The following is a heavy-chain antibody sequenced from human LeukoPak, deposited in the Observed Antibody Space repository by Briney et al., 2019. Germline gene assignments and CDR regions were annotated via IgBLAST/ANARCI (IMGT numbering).Heavy chain of an antibody. D-gene: IGHD3-22*01. J-gene: IGHJ4*02. Sequence: GASVKVSCKASGYTFSSYAISWVRQAPGQGLEWMGIINPSRGSTNYAQKFQGRVTMTRDMSTSTVYMELSSLRSEDTAVYYCARGGHVRVYDSSAYYGHEWGQGTLVTVSS. CDR3: ARGGHVRVYDSSAYYGHE. V-gene: IGHV1-46*01. CDR1: GYTFSSYA. CDR2: INPSRGST.